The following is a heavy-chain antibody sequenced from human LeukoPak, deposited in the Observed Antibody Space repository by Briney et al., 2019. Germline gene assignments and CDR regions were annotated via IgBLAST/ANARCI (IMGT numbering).Heavy chain of an antibody. CDR3: ANPTNFAPFLPAPPNDAFDI. D-gene: IGHD2-8*01. J-gene: IGHJ3*02. CDR1: GYSFASSW. Sequence: GESLKISCKGSGYSFASSWIGWVRQMPGKGLEWMGTIYPGVSDVKYSPSFQGQVTISADKSIATAYLQWRSLRASDTALYYCANPTNFAPFLPAPPNDAFDIGGKGTTVTV. V-gene: IGHV5-51*01. CDR2: IYPGVSDV.